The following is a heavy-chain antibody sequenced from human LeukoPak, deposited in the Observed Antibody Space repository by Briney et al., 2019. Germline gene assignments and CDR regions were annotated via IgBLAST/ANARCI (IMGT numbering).Heavy chain of an antibody. V-gene: IGHV4-4*02. CDR2: IYHSGST. J-gene: IGHJ3*02. Sequence: SETLSLTCAVSGGSISSSNWWSWVRQSPGKGLEWIGEIYHSGSTNYKPSLRSRVTISVDKSENQFSLNLSSVTAADTAVYYCVANGWYALDIWGQGTMVTVSS. CDR1: GGSISSSNW. CDR3: VANGWYALDI. D-gene: IGHD6-19*01.